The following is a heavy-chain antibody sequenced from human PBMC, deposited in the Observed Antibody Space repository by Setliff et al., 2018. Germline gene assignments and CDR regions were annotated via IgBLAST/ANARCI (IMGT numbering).Heavy chain of an antibody. J-gene: IGHJ4*02. V-gene: IGHV4-59*08. CDR3: ARVDPTRGLEGDFDY. CDR2: IFYSGDT. Sequence: SETLSLTCTVSGGSVRSHYWSWIRHSPGKGLEWIGFIFYSGDTKSNPSLKSRVTISVDTSKNQFSLKLSSVTAADTAVYYCARVDPTRGLEGDFDYWGQGTLVTVSS. D-gene: IGHD1-1*01. CDR1: GGSVRSHY.